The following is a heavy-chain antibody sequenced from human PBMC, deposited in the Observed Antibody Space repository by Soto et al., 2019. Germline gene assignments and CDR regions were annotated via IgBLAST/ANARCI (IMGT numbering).Heavy chain of an antibody. Sequence: QVQLVESGGGVVQPGRSLRLSCAASGFTFSSYAMHWVRQAPGKGLEWVAVISYDGSNKYYADSVKGRFTISRDNSKNTLYLQMNSLRAEDTAVYYCARDDTAVGPWGQGTLVTVSS. D-gene: IGHD5-18*01. CDR2: ISYDGSNK. CDR1: GFTFSSYA. CDR3: ARDDTAVGP. V-gene: IGHV3-30-3*01. J-gene: IGHJ5*02.